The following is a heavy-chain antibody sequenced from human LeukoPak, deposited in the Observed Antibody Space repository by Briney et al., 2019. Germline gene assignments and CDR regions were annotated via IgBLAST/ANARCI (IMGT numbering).Heavy chain of an antibody. J-gene: IGHJ4*02. D-gene: IGHD3-22*01. CDR3: ARDKGDYDTSGSLFVF. CDR1: GFTFSRYW. V-gene: IGHV3-7*03. CDR2: IKQDGSET. Sequence: GGSLRLSCAASGFTFSRYWTSWVRQAPRKGLEWVANIKQDGSETYYVDSVKGRFTISRDNAKNSLYLQMNSLRAEDTAVYYCARDKGDYDTSGSLFVFGGQGTLVTVSS.